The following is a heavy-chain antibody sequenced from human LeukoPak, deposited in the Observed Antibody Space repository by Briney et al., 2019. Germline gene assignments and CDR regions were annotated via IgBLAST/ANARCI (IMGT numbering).Heavy chain of an antibody. V-gene: IGHV3-74*01. J-gene: IGHJ5*02. CDR1: GFTFSSYW. CDR2: INSDGSST. CDR3: AKDHAYYYGSGSWEWFDP. Sequence: PGGSLRLSCAASGFTFSSYWMHWVRQAPGKGLEWVSRINSDGSSTNYADSVKGRFTISRDNAKNTLYLQMNSLRAEDTAVYYCAKDHAYYYGSGSWEWFDPWGQGTLVTVSS. D-gene: IGHD3-10*01.